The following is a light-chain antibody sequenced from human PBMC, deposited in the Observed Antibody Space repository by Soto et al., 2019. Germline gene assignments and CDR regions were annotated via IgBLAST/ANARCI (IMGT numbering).Light chain of an antibody. CDR3: CSFAGGNSFA. Sequence: QSALTQPRSVSGSPGPSVTISCTGTSSDVGGYNYVSWYQQYPGKAPKIMIYDVTKRPSGVPDRFSGSKSGNTASLTISGLQAEDEADYYCCSFAGGNSFAFGTGTKVTVL. CDR2: DVT. CDR1: SSDVGGYNY. V-gene: IGLV2-11*01. J-gene: IGLJ1*01.